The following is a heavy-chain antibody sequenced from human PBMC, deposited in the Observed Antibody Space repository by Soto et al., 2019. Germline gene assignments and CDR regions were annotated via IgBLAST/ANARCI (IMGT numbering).Heavy chain of an antibody. CDR1: GFTFSDHF. V-gene: IGHV3-72*01. CDR3: ARSEYSRDYYYGMDV. CDR2: TRNKANSYTT. J-gene: IGHJ6*02. Sequence: EVQLVESGGGLVHPGGSLRLSCAASGFTFSDHFMDWVRQAPGQGLEWVGRTRNKANSYTTEYAASVKGRFTISRDDSKNSLYLQMNSLKTENTAVYYCARSEYSRDYYYGMDVWGQGTTVTVSS. D-gene: IGHD6-6*01.